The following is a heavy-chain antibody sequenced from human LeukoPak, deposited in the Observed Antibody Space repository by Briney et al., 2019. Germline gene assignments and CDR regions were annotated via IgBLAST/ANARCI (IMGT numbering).Heavy chain of an antibody. CDR1: GFTFGDYA. CDR2: IKQDGSEK. V-gene: IGHV3-7*01. CDR3: ARLEYSSPSRPFDY. D-gene: IGHD6-6*01. J-gene: IGHJ4*02. Sequence: GGSLRLSCTASGFTFGDYAMSWVRQAPGKGLEWVANIKQDGSEKYYVDSVKGRFTISRDNAKNSLYLQMNSLRAEDTAVYYCARLEYSSPSRPFDYWGQGTLVTVSS.